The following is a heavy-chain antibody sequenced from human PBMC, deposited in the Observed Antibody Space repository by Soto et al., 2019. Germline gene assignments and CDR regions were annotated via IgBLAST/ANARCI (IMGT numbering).Heavy chain of an antibody. CDR2: ISYDGSNE. CDR1: GFTFSSYG. J-gene: IGHJ5*02. Sequence: QVQLVESGGGVVQPGRSLRLSCAASGFTFSSYGMHWVRQAPGKGLEWVAVISYDGSNEYYADSVKGRFTISRDNSKNTLYLQMNSLRAEDTAVYYCAKDLTGSGFDPWGQGTLVTVSS. CDR3: AKDLTGSGFDP. V-gene: IGHV3-30*18. D-gene: IGHD6-19*01.